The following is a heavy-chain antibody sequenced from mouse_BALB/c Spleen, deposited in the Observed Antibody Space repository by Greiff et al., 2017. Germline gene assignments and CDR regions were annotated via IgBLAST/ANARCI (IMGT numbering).Heavy chain of an antibody. V-gene: IGHV1-87*01. CDR3: ARRRVRNNWYFDV. J-gene: IGHJ1*01. CDR2: IYPGDGDT. Sequence: VQLQESGAELARPGASVKLSCKASGYTFTSYWMQWVKQRPGQGLEWIGAIYPGDGDTRYTQKFKGKATLTADKSSSTAYMQLSSLASEDSAVYYCARRRVRNNWYFDVWGAGTTVTVSS. CDR1: GYTFTSYW.